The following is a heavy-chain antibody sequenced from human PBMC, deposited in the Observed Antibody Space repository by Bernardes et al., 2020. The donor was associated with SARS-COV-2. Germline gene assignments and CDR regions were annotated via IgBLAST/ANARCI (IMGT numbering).Heavy chain of an antibody. J-gene: IGHJ5*02. CDR1: GYTFTSYG. V-gene: IGHV1-18*04. D-gene: IGHD4-17*01. Sequence: ASVKVSCKASGYTFTSYGISWVRQAPGQGLEWMGWISASNGTTTYAQKLQGRVTMTTDTSTSTAYMELRSLRSDDTAVYYCARVYGDYVYWFDHWGQGTLVTGSS. CDR3: ARVYGDYVYWFDH. CDR2: ISASNGTT.